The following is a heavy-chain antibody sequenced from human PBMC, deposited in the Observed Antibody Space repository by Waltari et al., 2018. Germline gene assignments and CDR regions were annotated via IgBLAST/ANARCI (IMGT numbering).Heavy chain of an antibody. Sequence: QLQLQESGPGLVKPSETLSLTCVVSGGPIIRAAYYWGWVRQPPGKGLEFFGSMYYSGSTYYNPSLKSRVTISVDTSQNQFSLRLSSVTAADTAVYYCARQDYYYVKGYFDLWGRGTLVTVSS. V-gene: IGHV4-39*01. CDR3: ARQDYYYVKGYFDL. J-gene: IGHJ2*01. CDR1: GGPIIRAAYY. CDR2: MYYSGST. D-gene: IGHD3-22*01.